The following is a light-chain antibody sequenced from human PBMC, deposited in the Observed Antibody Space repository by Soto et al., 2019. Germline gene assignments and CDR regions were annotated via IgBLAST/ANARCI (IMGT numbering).Light chain of an antibody. Sequence: QSVLTQPPSVSAAPVQKVTISCSGSSSNIGNNFVSWYQQVPGTAPKLLIYDNNKRPSGIPDRFSGSKSGTSATLGITGLQTGDEADYYCGTWDTSLSTPYVFGTGTEVTVL. CDR1: SSNIGNNF. V-gene: IGLV1-51*01. CDR3: GTWDTSLSTPYV. CDR2: DNN. J-gene: IGLJ1*01.